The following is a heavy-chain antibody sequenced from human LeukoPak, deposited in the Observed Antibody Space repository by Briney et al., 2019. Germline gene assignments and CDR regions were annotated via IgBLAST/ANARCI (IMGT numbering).Heavy chain of an antibody. D-gene: IGHD3-3*01. Sequence: GGSLRLSCAASGFTFSSYWMHWVRHAPGKGLVWVSRINSDGSSTIYADSVKGRFTISRDNARNTLYLQMNSLRAEDTAVYYCARDLRSITIFGVVIRENWFDPWGQGTLVTVSS. V-gene: IGHV3-74*01. CDR2: INSDGSST. CDR3: ARDLRSITIFGVVIRENWFDP. J-gene: IGHJ5*02. CDR1: GFTFSSYW.